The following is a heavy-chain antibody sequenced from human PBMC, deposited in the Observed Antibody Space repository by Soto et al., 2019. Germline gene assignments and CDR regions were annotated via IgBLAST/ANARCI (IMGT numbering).Heavy chain of an antibody. V-gene: IGHV3-72*01. CDR1: GFTFSDYY. CDR2: SRDKGNSYST. D-gene: IGHD1-7*01. Sequence: EVQLVESGGGLVQPGGSLRLSCAGSGFTFSDYYIDWVRQAPGKGLEWVGRSRDKGNSYSTDYAASVKGRFTVSRDASKNSLYLQMSSLKTEDPALYYCTRSLPGTTSSDYWGQGTLVTVSS. CDR3: TRSLPGTTSSDY. J-gene: IGHJ4*02.